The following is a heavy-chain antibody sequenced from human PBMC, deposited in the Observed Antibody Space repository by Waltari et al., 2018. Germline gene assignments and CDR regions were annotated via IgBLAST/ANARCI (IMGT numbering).Heavy chain of an antibody. D-gene: IGHD3-22*01. Sequence: EVQLVESGGGLVQPGGSLRLSCAASGFTVSSNYISWVRRAPGKGLEWVSVIYSGGSTYYADSVKGRFTISRHNSKNTLYLQMNSLRAEDTAVYYCARAVWGIVVPSWFDPWGQGTLVTVSS. CDR1: GFTVSSNY. CDR3: ARAVWGIVVPSWFDP. CDR2: IYSGGST. J-gene: IGHJ5*02. V-gene: IGHV3-53*04.